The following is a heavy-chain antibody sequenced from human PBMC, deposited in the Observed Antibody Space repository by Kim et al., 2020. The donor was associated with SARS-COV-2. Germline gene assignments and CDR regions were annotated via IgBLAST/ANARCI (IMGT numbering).Heavy chain of an antibody. CDR1: GYTFTSYA. Sequence: ASVKVSCKASGYTFTSYAMHWVRQAPGQRLEWMGWINAGNGNTKYSQKFQGRVTITRDTSASTAYMELSSLRSEDTAVYYCASHALLLTYSSSGDYYYGMDVWGQGTTVTVSS. CDR2: INAGNGNT. D-gene: IGHD6-13*01. CDR3: ASHALLLTYSSSGDYYYGMDV. J-gene: IGHJ6*02. V-gene: IGHV1-3*01.